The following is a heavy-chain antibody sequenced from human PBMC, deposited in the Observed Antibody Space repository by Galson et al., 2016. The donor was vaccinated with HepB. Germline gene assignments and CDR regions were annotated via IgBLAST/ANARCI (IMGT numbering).Heavy chain of an antibody. CDR2: SSGSSDTT. CDR3: AKWSDAAATY. Sequence: SLRLSCAGTGFTFSTYAMSWVRQAPGKRRGXVSVSSGSSDTTYYADSVKGRFXISRDNXKNTLYLXMSSPTAEDTAVYYCAKWSDAAATYWGQGALVTVS. J-gene: IGHJ4*02. CDR1: GFTFSTYA. V-gene: IGHV3-23*01. D-gene: IGHD6-13*01.